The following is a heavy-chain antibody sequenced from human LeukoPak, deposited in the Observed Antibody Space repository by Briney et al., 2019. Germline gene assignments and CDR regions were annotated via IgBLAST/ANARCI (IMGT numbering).Heavy chain of an antibody. D-gene: IGHD5-18*01. CDR1: GFTFSDYY. Sequence: SGGSLRLSCAASGFTFSDYYMSWIHQAPGKGLEWVSYISSSGSTIYYADSVKGRFTISRDNAKNSLYLQMNSLRAEDTAVYYCARGGSPPDTVVFDYWGQGTLVTVSS. J-gene: IGHJ4*02. CDR3: ARGGSPPDTVVFDY. CDR2: ISSSGSTI. V-gene: IGHV3-11*04.